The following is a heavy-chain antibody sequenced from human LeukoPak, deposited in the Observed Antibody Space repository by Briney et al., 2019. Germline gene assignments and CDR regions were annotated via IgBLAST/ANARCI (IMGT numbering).Heavy chain of an antibody. CDR2: ISGNGNST. J-gene: IGHJ3*02. V-gene: IGHV3-23*01. CDR1: GFTFSSYA. D-gene: IGHD3-22*01. Sequence: PGGSLRLSCAAPGFTFSSYAMSWVRQAPGRGLEWVSVISGNGNSTNYEDSVKGRFTISRDNSKNTLYLQMNSLRAEDTAVYYCARYTPPLYYYDSSGLANAFDIWGQGTMVTVSS. CDR3: ARYTPPLYYYDSSGLANAFDI.